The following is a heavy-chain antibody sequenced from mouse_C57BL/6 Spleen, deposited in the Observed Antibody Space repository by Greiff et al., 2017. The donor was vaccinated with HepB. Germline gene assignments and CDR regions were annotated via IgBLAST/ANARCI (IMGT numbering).Heavy chain of an antibody. V-gene: IGHV3-6*01. CDR2: ISYDGSN. CDR1: GYSITSGYY. Sequence: EVQLVESGPGLVKPSQSLSLTCSVTGYSITSGYYWNWIRQFPGNKLEWMGYISYDGSNNYNPSLKNRISITRETSKNQFFLKLNSVTTEDTATYYCASGTYYDYDGAWYFDVWGTGTTVTVSS. D-gene: IGHD2-4*01. CDR3: ASGTYYDYDGAWYFDV. J-gene: IGHJ1*03.